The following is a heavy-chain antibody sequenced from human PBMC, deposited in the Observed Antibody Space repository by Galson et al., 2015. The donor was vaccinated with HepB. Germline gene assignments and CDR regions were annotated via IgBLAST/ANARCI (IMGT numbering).Heavy chain of an antibody. J-gene: IGHJ3*02. CDR1: GYTFTGYY. CDR3: AREKGCSCTSCGDAFDI. V-gene: IGHV1-2*02. CDR2: INPKSGGT. D-gene: IGHD2-2*01. Sequence: SVKVSCKASGYTFTGYYMHWVRQAPGQGLEWMGWINPKSGGTNYAQKFQGRVTMTRDTSISTAYMELRRLRSDDTAVYYCAREKGCSCTSCGDAFDIWGQGTMVTVSS.